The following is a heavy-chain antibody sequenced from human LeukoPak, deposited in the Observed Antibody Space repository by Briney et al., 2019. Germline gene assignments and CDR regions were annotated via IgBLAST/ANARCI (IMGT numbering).Heavy chain of an antibody. J-gene: IGHJ4*02. CDR3: TRIRRGSLTSVDY. CDR1: GFSFSTYW. V-gene: IGHV3-74*01. Sequence: PGGSLRLSCAASGFSFSTYWMHWVRQAPGKGLVWVSRISDDGRSTDYAESVKSRFTISRDNAKNTLYLQMNSLRVEDTGIYYCTRIRRGSLTSVDYWGQGTLVTVSS. CDR2: ISDDGRST. D-gene: IGHD1-26*01.